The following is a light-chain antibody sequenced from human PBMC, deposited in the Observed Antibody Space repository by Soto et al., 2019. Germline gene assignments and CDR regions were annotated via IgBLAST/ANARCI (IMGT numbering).Light chain of an antibody. CDR2: VAS. Sequence: EIVLTQSPGTLSLSPGERATLSCRASQSVSSSYLACYQQKPGQAPRLLIYVASSRATGIPDRFSGSGSGTDFTLTISRLEPEDFAVYYCQQYGSSPLTFGGGTKVELK. CDR3: QQYGSSPLT. CDR1: QSVSSSY. V-gene: IGKV3-20*01. J-gene: IGKJ4*01.